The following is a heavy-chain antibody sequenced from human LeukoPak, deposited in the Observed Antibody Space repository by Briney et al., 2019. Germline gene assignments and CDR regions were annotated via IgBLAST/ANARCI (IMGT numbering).Heavy chain of an antibody. Sequence: ASVKVSCKASGYTFTSYDINWVRQATGQGLEWMGWMNPNSGNTGYAQKFQGRVTMTRNTSISTAYMELSSLRSEDTAVYYCARAGGYCGRISCPYYFDYWGQGTMVTVSS. D-gene: IGHD2-15*01. CDR1: GYTFTSYD. V-gene: IGHV1-8*01. J-gene: IGHJ4*03. CDR2: MNPNSGNT. CDR3: ARAGGYCGRISCPYYFDY.